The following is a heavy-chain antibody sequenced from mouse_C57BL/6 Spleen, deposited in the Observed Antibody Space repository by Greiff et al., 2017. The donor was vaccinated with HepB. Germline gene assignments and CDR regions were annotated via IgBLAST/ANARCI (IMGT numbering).Heavy chain of an antibody. J-gene: IGHJ1*03. D-gene: IGHD1-1*01. V-gene: IGHV1-64*01. CDR2: IHPNSGST. Sequence: QVHVKQPGAELVKPGASVKLSCKASGYTFTSYWMHWVKQRPGQGLEWIGMIHPNSGSTNYNEKFKSKATLTVDKSSSTAYMQLSSLTSEDSAVYYCARLLRYPAYFDVWGTGTTVTVSS. CDR1: GYTFTSYW. CDR3: ARLLRYPAYFDV.